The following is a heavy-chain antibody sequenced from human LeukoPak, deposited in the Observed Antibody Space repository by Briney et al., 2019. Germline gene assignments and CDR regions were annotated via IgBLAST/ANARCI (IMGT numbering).Heavy chain of an antibody. Sequence: GSLRLSCAASGFTFSSYAMSWVRQAPGKGLEWVSAITGSSDSTYYADSVKGRFTISRDNSKNTLNLQMNSLRAEDTAVYYCAKSPSPYSPYYFDYWGQGTLVTVSS. V-gene: IGHV3-23*01. CDR3: AKSPSPYSPYYFDY. D-gene: IGHD4-11*01. CDR1: GFTFSSYA. J-gene: IGHJ4*02. CDR2: ITGSSDST.